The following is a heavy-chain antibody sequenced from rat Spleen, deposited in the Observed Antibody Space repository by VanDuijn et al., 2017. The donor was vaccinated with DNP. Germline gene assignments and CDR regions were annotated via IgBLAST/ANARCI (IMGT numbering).Heavy chain of an antibody. D-gene: IGHD1-11*01. V-gene: IGHV5-58*01. J-gene: IGHJ2*01. Sequence: EVQLVESGGGLVQPGRSLKLSCVASGFTFSNYWMYWIRQAPGKGLDWVASTNTDGGTTYYRNSVKGRFTISRDNTKGTLYLQMDSLRSEDTATYYCTTDFERGYWGQGVMVTVSS. CDR1: GFTFSNYW. CDR2: TNTDGGTT. CDR3: TTDFERGY.